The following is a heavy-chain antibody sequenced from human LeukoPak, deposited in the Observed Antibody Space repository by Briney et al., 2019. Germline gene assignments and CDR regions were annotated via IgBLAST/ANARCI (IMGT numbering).Heavy chain of an antibody. Sequence: GASVKVSCKASGYTFTGYYMHWVRQAPGQGLEWMGWINPNSGGTNYAQKFQGRVTMTRDTSISTAYMELSRLRSDDTAVYYCARLHYDILTGYGGTDYWGQGTLVTVSS. CDR1: GYTFTGYY. CDR2: INPNSGGT. CDR3: ARLHYDILTGYGGTDY. J-gene: IGHJ4*02. V-gene: IGHV1-2*02. D-gene: IGHD3-9*01.